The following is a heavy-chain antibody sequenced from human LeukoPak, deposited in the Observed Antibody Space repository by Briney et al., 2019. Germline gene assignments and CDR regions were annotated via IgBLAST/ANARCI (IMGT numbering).Heavy chain of an antibody. CDR3: ARDLYSNSWYYFDY. D-gene: IGHD6-13*01. V-gene: IGHV3-64*01. CDR1: GFTFSNYA. J-gene: IGHJ4*02. Sequence: PGGSLRLSCAASGFTFSNYAMHWVRQAPGEGLEYVSAISNNGGSTYYANSVQGRFTISRDNSKNTLYLQMGSLRAEDMAVYYCARDLYSNSWYYFDYWGQGTLVTVSS. CDR2: ISNNGGST.